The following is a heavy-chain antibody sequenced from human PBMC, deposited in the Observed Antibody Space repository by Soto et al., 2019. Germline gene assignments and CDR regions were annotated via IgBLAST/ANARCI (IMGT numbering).Heavy chain of an antibody. CDR1: GFTFSSYA. D-gene: IGHD5-18*01. J-gene: IGHJ4*02. CDR2: ISGSGGST. Sequence: VGSLRLSCAASGFTFSSYAMSWVRQAPGKGLEWVSAISGSGGSTYYADSVKGRFTISRDNSKNTLYLQMNSLRAEDTAVYYCAKDGSGYSYGYDDYWGQGTLVTAPQ. V-gene: IGHV3-23*01. CDR3: AKDGSGYSYGYDDY.